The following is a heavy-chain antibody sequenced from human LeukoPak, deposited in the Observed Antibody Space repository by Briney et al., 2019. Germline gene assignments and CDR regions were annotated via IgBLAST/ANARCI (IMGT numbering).Heavy chain of an antibody. J-gene: IGHJ4*02. CDR2: IYSDANT. CDR3: ARAPRSYYYDSSSPWYYFDY. V-gene: IGHV3-53*01. Sequence: GRSLRLSCAASGFTFSSYGMHWVRQAPGKGLEWVSVIYSDANTYYADSVKGRFTISRDNSKNTLYLQMNSLRAEDTAMYYCARAPRSYYYDSSSPWYYFDYWGQGTLVTVSS. CDR1: GFTFSSYG. D-gene: IGHD3-22*01.